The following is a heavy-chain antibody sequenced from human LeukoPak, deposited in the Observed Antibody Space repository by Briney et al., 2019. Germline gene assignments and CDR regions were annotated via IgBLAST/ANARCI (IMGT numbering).Heavy chain of an antibody. V-gene: IGHV3-48*03. CDR3: AKLDGVAGLDY. D-gene: IGHD6-13*01. CDR2: IGSSGRTI. J-gene: IGHJ4*02. CDR1: GFAFSSYE. Sequence: GGSLRLSCAASGFAFSSYEMNWVRQAPGKGLEWVSCIGSSGRTIYYADSVKGRFTISRDNAKDSLFLQMNSLRAEDTAVYYCAKLDGVAGLDYWGQGTLVTVSS.